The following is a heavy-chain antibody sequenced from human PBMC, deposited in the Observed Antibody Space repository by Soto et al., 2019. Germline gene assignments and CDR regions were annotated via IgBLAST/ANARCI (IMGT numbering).Heavy chain of an antibody. J-gene: IGHJ4*02. Sequence: QVQLVESGGGVVQPGRSLRLSCAASGFTFSSYGMHWVRQAPGKGLEWVAVISYDGSNKYYADSVKGRFTISRDNSKNTLYLQMNSLRAEDTAVYYCAKDSGDRYGDYWGQGTLVTVSS. V-gene: IGHV3-30*18. CDR1: GFTFSSYG. D-gene: IGHD3-16*02. CDR2: ISYDGSNK. CDR3: AKDSGDRYGDY.